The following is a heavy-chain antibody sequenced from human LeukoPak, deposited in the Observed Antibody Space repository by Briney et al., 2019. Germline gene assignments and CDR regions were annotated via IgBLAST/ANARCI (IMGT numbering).Heavy chain of an antibody. CDR2: ISSHGSNK. CDR1: GFIFSGYG. J-gene: IGHJ4*02. D-gene: IGHD6-19*01. CDR3: AKEREWLVERGGNDFGN. Sequence: GGSLRLSCSASGFIFSGYGMHWVRQAPGKGLEWVALISSHGSNKYYADSVKGRFTISRDNSKNTLYLQMDILRAEDTAVYYCAKEREWLVERGGNDFGNWGQGTLVSVSS. V-gene: IGHV3-30*18.